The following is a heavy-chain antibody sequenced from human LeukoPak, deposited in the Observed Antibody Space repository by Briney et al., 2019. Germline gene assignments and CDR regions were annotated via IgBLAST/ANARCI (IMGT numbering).Heavy chain of an antibody. CDR1: GFTFSSYA. Sequence: GGSLRLSCSGSGFTFSSYAMHWVRQAPGKGLEYVSAINGIGDTTYYADSVKGRFTISRDNSKNTVYLQMSSLRVEDTAVYYCVKQQAETWGQGTLVTVSS. J-gene: IGHJ5*02. CDR2: INGIGDTT. CDR3: VKQQAET. V-gene: IGHV3-64D*06.